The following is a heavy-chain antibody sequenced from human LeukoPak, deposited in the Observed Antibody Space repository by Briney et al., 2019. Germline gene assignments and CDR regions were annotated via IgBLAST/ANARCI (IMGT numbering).Heavy chain of an antibody. CDR2: INCNGGTT. Sequence: PGGSLRLSCAASGFTIDNYGMAWVRQAPGKGLEWVSSINCNGGTTDYADSVKGRFTISRDSSKNSLYLQMNSLTADDPALYYCATESFGGSSLDYWGQGTLVTVSS. V-gene: IGHV3-20*04. CDR3: ATESFGGSSLDY. CDR1: GFTIDNYG. D-gene: IGHD1-26*01. J-gene: IGHJ4*02.